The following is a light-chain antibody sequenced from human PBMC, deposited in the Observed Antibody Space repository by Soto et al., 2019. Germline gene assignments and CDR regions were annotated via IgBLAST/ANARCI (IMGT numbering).Light chain of an antibody. CDR3: QQSYSTLRWT. CDR1: QSISSY. J-gene: IGKJ1*01. Sequence: DIQMTQSPSSLSASLGDRVTITFPAIQSISSYLNWYQQKPGKAPKLLIYAASSLQSGVPSRFSGSGSGTDFTLTISSLQPEDFATYYCQQSYSTLRWTFGQGTKVDIK. V-gene: IGKV1-39*01. CDR2: AAS.